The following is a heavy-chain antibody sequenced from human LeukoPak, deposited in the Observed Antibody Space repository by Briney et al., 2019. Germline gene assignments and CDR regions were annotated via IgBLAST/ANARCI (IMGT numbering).Heavy chain of an antibody. CDR2: ISWNSDGI. CDR3: ARDRDVDYGNDGFDI. D-gene: IGHD4/OR15-4a*01. CDR1: GFTFDDYA. J-gene: IGHJ3*02. V-gene: IGHV3-9*01. Sequence: GRSLRLSCAASGFTFDDYAMHWVRQAPGKGLEWVSGISWNSDGIGYADSVRGRFTISRDNAKNSLYLQMNSLGAEDTAVYHCARDRDVDYGNDGFDIWGQGTTVTVSS.